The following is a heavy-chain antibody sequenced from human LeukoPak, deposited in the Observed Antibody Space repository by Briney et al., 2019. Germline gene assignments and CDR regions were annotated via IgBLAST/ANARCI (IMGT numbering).Heavy chain of an antibody. J-gene: IGHJ6*02. CDR3: ARGSHSSYFGLDV. D-gene: IGHD2-2*01. CDR1: GVTFNSYY. V-gene: IGHV4-34*01. Sequence: SETLSLTCAVYGVTFNSYYWTWIRQPPGKGLEWIGEINYIGRTTYNPSLKSRVTISVDTSKNQFSLMLPSVTAADTAVYYCARGSHSSYFGLDVWSQGSPVTVSS. CDR2: INYIGRT.